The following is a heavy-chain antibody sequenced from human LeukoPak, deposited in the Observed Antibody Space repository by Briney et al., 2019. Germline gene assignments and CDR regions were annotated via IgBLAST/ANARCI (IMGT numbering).Heavy chain of an antibody. CDR3: ARADCSGGSCPPSDY. D-gene: IGHD2-15*01. Sequence: GESLEISCKGSGYSFTSYWIGWVRQMPGKGLEWMGIIYPGDSDTRYSPSFQGQVTISADKSISTAYLQWSSLKASDTAMYYCARADCSGGSCPPSDYWGQGTLVTVSS. CDR1: GYSFTSYW. CDR2: IYPGDSDT. V-gene: IGHV5-51*01. J-gene: IGHJ4*02.